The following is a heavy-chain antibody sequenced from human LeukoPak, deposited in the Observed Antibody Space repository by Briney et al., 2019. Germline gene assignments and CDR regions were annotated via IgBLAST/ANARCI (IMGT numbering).Heavy chain of an antibody. V-gene: IGHV1-69*13. CDR1: GGTFTSYA. D-gene: IGHD3-22*01. CDR2: IIPIFGTA. Sequence: ASVKVSCKASGGTFTSYAISWERQAHGQGLEWMGGIIPIFGTANYAQKFQGRVTITADESTSTAYMELSSLRSEDTAVYYCARGLILNSDDYWGQGTLVTVSS. J-gene: IGHJ4*02. CDR3: ARGLILNSDDY.